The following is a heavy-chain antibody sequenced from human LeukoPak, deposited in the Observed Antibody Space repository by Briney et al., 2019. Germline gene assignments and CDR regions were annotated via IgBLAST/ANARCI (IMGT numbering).Heavy chain of an antibody. D-gene: IGHD3-10*01. Sequence: GRSLRLSCAASGGTFSNYGMHWVRQAPGKGLEWVAVIWYDGTNKYYADSVKGRFTISRDNSKSALFLQMNSLRAEDTAVYYCAKELRGGQYFFDYWGQGTLVTVSS. CDR2: IWYDGTNK. CDR1: GGTFSNYG. CDR3: AKELRGGQYFFDY. J-gene: IGHJ4*02. V-gene: IGHV3-33*06.